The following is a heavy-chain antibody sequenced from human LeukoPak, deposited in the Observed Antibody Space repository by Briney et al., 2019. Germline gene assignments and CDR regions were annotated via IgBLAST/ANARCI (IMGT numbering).Heavy chain of an antibody. Sequence: SETLSLTCTVSGGSISSGSYYWSWIRQPAGKGLEWIGRIYTSGSTNYNPSLKSRVTISVDTSKNQFSLKLSSVTAADTAVYYCARDRGYGYRQYYFDYWGQGTLVTVSS. V-gene: IGHV4-61*02. J-gene: IGHJ4*02. D-gene: IGHD5-18*01. CDR3: ARDRGYGYRQYYFDY. CDR2: IYTSGST. CDR1: GGSISSGSYY.